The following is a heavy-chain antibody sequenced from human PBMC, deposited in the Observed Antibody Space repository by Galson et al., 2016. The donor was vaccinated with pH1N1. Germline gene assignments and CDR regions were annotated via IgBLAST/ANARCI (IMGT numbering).Heavy chain of an antibody. CDR1: GGIFRSNA. CDR2: IIAIFGTA. CDR3: ARHPTYYDNTYLDA. D-gene: IGHD3-22*01. Sequence: QSGAEVKKPGESLKTSCKASGGIFRSNAISWVRQAPGQGLEWMGGIIAIFGTAHYAQKFQGRVTITADESASTAFMELNSLTSDDTAVYFCARHPTYYDNTYLDAWGQGTLVTVSS. J-gene: IGHJ4*02. V-gene: IGHV1-69*01.